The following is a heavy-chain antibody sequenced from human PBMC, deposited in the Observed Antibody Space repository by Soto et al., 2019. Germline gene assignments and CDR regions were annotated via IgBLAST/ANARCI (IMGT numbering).Heavy chain of an antibody. J-gene: IGHJ6*02. V-gene: IGHV3-7*01. D-gene: IGHD6-19*01. CDR3: ARVYPGSGWPYHYYGMDV. Sequence: PGGSLRLSCVASGFTFSSYWMSWVRQAPGKGLEWVANIKQDGSEKYYVDSVKDRFTISRDNAKNSLYLQMNSPRAEDSAVYYCARVYPGSGWPYHYYGMDVWGQGTTVTVSS. CDR2: IKQDGSEK. CDR1: GFTFSSYW.